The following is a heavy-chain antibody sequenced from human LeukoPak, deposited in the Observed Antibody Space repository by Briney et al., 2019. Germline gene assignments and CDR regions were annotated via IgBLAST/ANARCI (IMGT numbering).Heavy chain of an antibody. CDR2: ISSSSSTL. V-gene: IGHV3-48*01. CDR3: ARIGGTSYYYYYYMDV. D-gene: IGHD1-14*01. J-gene: IGHJ6*03. Sequence: GGSLRLSCAASGFTFSSCSMNWVRQAPGKGLEWVSYISSSSSTLYYADSVKGRFTISRDNAKNSLYLQMNSLRAEDTAVYYCARIGGTSYYYYYYMDVWGKGTTVTVSS. CDR1: GFTFSSCS.